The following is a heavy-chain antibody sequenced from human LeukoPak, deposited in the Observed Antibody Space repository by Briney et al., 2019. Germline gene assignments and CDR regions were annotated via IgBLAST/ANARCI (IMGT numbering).Heavy chain of an antibody. J-gene: IGHJ6*03. D-gene: IGHD2-2*01. CDR1: GYTFTSYG. Sequence: ASVKVSCKASGYTFTSYGISWVRQAPGQGLERMGWISAYNGNTNYAQKLQGRVTMTTDTSTSTAYMELRSLRSDDTAVYYCARATVGSRYCSSTSCYSRYYYMDVWGKGTTVTVSS. CDR2: ISAYNGNT. CDR3: ARATVGSRYCSSTSCYSRYYYMDV. V-gene: IGHV1-18*01.